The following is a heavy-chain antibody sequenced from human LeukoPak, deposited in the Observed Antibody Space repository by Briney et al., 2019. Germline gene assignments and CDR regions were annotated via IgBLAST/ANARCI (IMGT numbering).Heavy chain of an antibody. CDR1: RFTVSSNY. CDR2: IYSGGNT. J-gene: IGHJ4*02. D-gene: IGHD3-10*01. CDR3: ARDRGGSGSFDY. Sequence: PGGSLRLSCAVSRFTVSSNYMSWVRQAPGKGLEWVSVIYSGGNTYYADSVKGRFTISRDNSKNTLYLQMNSLRAEDTAVYYCARDRGGSGSFDYWGQGTLVTVSS. V-gene: IGHV3-66*01.